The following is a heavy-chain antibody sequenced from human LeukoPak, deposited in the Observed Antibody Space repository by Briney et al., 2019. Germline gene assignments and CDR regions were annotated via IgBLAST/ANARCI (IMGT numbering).Heavy chain of an antibody. CDR1: GFAFSSYA. Sequence: PGGSLRLSCAASGFAFSSYAMSWVRQAPGKGLEWVSGISGNGASTYYADSVKGRFTISRDNSKNTLYVQMNSLRAEDTAVYYCAIRWIQLGYWGQGTLVTVSS. CDR2: ISGNGAST. J-gene: IGHJ4*02. V-gene: IGHV3-23*01. CDR3: AIRWIQLGY. D-gene: IGHD1-1*01.